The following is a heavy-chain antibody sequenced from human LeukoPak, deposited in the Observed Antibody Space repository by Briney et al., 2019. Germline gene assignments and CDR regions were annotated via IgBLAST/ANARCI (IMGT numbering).Heavy chain of an antibody. Sequence: PGGSLRLSRAASGFTFSSYAMSWVRQAPGKGLEWVSGISGGGGSTFYADSVKGRFTISRDNSKSTPYLHMNSLRAEDTAVYYCAKARSNDFWGQGTLVAVSS. J-gene: IGHJ4*02. V-gene: IGHV3-23*01. CDR2: ISGGGGST. CDR3: AKARSNDF. D-gene: IGHD4-11*01. CDR1: GFTFSSYA.